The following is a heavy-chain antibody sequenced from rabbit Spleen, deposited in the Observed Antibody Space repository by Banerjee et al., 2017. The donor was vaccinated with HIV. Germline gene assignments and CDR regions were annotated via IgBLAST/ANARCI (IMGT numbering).Heavy chain of an antibody. CDR3: ARDLDGVIGWNIGW. CDR1: GFTMSSSYW. V-gene: IGHV1S40*01. CDR2: IDTGDGNT. D-gene: IGHD1-1*01. Sequence: QSLEESGGDLVKPGASLTLTCTASGFTMSSSYWICWVRQAPGKGLEWIACIDTGDGNTYYASWAKGRFTISKTSSTTVTLQMTRLTVADTATYFCARDLDGVIGWNIGWWGPGTLVTVS. J-gene: IGHJ4*01.